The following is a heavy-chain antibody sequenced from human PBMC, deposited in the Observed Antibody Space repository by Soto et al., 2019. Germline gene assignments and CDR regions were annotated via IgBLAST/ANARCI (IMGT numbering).Heavy chain of an antibody. CDR2: ISKDGSKK. D-gene: IGHD3-10*01. CDR3: ANPSGYYFGLGSHDEASDM. J-gene: IGHJ3*02. CDR1: GVMFSGFG. Sequence: QVQLVESGGGVVQPGRSLRLSCAASGVMFSGFGMHWVRQAPGKGLQWVAGISKDGSKKYYADSVKGRFTISRDNSKKTLYLQMNSLRAEETAVYYCANPSGYYFGLGSHDEASDMWGQGTGVTVFS. V-gene: IGHV3-30*18.